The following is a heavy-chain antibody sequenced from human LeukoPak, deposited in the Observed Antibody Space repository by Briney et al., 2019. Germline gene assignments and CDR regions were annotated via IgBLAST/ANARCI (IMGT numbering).Heavy chain of an antibody. CDR3: AREYYDSSGYVDY. J-gene: IGHJ4*02. D-gene: IGHD3-22*01. CDR1: GFTFSSYW. Sequence: GGSLRLSCAASGFTFSSYWMDWVRQAPGKGLEWVSSISSSSSYIYYADSVKGRFTISRDNAKNSLYLQMNSLRAEDTAVYYCAREYYDSSGYVDYWGQGTLVTVSS. CDR2: ISSSSSYI. V-gene: IGHV3-21*01.